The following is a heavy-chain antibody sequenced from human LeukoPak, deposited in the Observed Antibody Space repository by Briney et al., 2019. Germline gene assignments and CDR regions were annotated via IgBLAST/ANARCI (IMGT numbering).Heavy chain of an antibody. CDR1: GGSISSYY. CDR3: ARVPHYYDTSGHYP. D-gene: IGHD3-22*01. V-gene: IGHV4-59*01. CDR2: IYYRGST. J-gene: IGHJ5*02. Sequence: SETLSLTCTVSGGSISSYYWSWIRQPPGKGLEWIGYIYYRGSTNYKPSLKSRVTISLDTSKTQFSLKLSSVTAADTAVYCCARVPHYYDTSGHYPWGQGTLVTVSS.